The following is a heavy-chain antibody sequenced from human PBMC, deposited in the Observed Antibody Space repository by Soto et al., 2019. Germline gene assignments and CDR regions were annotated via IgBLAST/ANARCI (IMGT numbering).Heavy chain of an antibody. Sequence: QVQLVQSGPEVKKPGASVKVSCKASGYTFTNYGFNWVRQAPGQGLEWMGWISAYNGHTKYSQIFQARVIMTPDTSTSTAYMELRSLTSDDTAVYSCAREGAGTNPLGYWGQGTLVTVSS. CDR2: ISAYNGHT. D-gene: IGHD2-8*01. J-gene: IGHJ4*02. CDR1: GYTFTNYG. CDR3: AREGAGTNPLGY. V-gene: IGHV1-18*01.